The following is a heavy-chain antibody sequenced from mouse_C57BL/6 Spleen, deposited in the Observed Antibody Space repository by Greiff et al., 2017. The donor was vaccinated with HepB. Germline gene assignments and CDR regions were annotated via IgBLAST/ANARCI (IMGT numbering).Heavy chain of an antibody. V-gene: IGHV1-50*01. Sequence: QVQLQQSGAELVKPGASVKLSCKASGYTFTSYWMQWVKQRPGQGLEWIGEIDPSDSYTNYNQKFKGKATLTVDTSSSTAYMQLSSLTSEDSAVYYCARRWYDYDGYWGQGTTLTVSS. CDR2: IDPSDSYT. J-gene: IGHJ2*01. CDR1: GYTFTSYW. D-gene: IGHD2-4*01. CDR3: ARRWYDYDGY.